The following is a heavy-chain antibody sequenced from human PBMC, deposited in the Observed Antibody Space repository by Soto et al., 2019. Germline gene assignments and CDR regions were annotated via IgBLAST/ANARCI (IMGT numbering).Heavy chain of an antibody. CDR2: INQDGSET. Sequence: EVQLVESGGDLVQPGGSLRLSCAGSQFTFSNYWMNWVRQAPGKGLEWVANINQDGSETYYVDSVKGRFTISRDIAKNSLFLQMNSLRADDTAGDYCARASPGMDVWGQGTTVTVSS. V-gene: IGHV3-7*01. CDR1: QFTFSNYW. CDR3: ARASPGMDV. J-gene: IGHJ6*02.